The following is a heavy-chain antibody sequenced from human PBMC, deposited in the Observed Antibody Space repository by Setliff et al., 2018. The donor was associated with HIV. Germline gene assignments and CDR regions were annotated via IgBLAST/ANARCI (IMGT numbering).Heavy chain of an antibody. V-gene: IGHV3-33*03. CDR3: AAVPWGHSSLIIDH. Sequence: GGSLRLSCAASGFTFSHYAMHWIRQAPGKGLEWVALISYDGSNKYYADSVKGRFTISRDNAKNSVYLQMHSLRVEDTAVYYCAAVPWGHSSLIIDHWGQGTPVTVSS. J-gene: IGHJ4*02. CDR1: GFTFSHYA. D-gene: IGHD3-16*01. CDR2: ISYDGSNK.